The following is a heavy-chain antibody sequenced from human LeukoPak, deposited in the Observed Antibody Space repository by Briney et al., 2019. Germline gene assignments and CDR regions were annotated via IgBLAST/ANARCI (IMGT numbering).Heavy chain of an antibody. Sequence: ASVKVSCKASGYTFTSYDINWVRQATGQGPEWMGWMNPNSGNTGYAQKFQGRVTMTRNTSISTAYMELSSLRSEDTAVYYCARDGDFWSGYYNWGQGTLVTVSS. J-gene: IGHJ4*02. V-gene: IGHV1-8*01. CDR3: ARDGDFWSGYYN. D-gene: IGHD3-3*01. CDR1: GYTFTSYD. CDR2: MNPNSGNT.